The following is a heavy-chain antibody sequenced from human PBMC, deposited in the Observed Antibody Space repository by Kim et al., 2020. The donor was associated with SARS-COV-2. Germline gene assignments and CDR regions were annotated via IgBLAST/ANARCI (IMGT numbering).Heavy chain of an antibody. CDR2: ISYDGSNK. D-gene: IGHD6-13*01. CDR1: GFPFGNYG. V-gene: IGHV3-30*02. J-gene: IGHJ5*02. Sequence: GGSLRLSCTASGFPFGNYGMHWVRQAPGKGLEWVAFISYDGSNKYYADSVKGRFTISRDNSKNTLYLQMNSLRAEDTAVYYCAKDSSSWYGESWFDPWGQGTLVTVSS. CDR3: AKDSSSWYGESWFDP.